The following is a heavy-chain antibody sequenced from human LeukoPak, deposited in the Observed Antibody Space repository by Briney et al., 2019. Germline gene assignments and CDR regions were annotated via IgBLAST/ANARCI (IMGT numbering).Heavy chain of an antibody. CDR2: IYSGGST. CDR1: GFTFSSFG. CDR3: ARGGSYFDISGYYFY. Sequence: GSLRLSCAASGFTFSSFGMNWVRQAPGKGLEWVSIIYSGGSTSYADSVKGRFTISRDNSKNTLYLQMNSLRTEDTAVYYCARGGSYFDISGYYFYWGQGTLVTVSS. V-gene: IGHV3-66*01. J-gene: IGHJ4*02. D-gene: IGHD3-22*01.